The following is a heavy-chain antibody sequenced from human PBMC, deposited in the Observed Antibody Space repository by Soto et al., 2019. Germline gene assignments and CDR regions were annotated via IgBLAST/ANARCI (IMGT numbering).Heavy chain of an antibody. CDR1: GFSVSNTY. V-gene: IGHV3-53*01. CDR2: IYRGRAT. D-gene: IGHD6-25*01. CDR3: ARDRSDSSRADSFDI. J-gene: IGHJ3*02. Sequence: PGGSLRLSCVTSGFSVSNTYMSWVRQAPGKGLEWISVIYRGRATYYADSVKGRFTISRDDSRNTVYLQMNSLTTEDAAVYFCARDRSDSSRADSFDIWGQGTMVTVSS.